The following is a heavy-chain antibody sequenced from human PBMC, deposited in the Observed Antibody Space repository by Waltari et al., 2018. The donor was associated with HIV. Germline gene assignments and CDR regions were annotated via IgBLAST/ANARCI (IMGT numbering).Heavy chain of an antibody. D-gene: IGHD6-19*01. CDR3: ARGVGSSDWFTHRFDP. CDR1: GFTFSVNS. V-gene: IGHV3-48*01. Sequence: EVQLVESGGGLVQSGGSLRLSCAASGFTFSVNSMNWVRQAPGKGLGWVAYIKSSGDNIYYADSGKGRFTISRDNAKNSLYLQMNSLRAEDTAVYYCARGVGSSDWFTHRFDPWGQGTLVTVSS. J-gene: IGHJ5*02. CDR2: IKSSGDNI.